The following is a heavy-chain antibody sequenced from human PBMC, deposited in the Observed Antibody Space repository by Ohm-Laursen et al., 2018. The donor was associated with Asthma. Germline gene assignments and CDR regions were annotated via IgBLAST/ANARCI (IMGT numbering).Heavy chain of an antibody. J-gene: IGHJ5*02. V-gene: IGHV3-23*01. CDR2: ISGSGCST. CDR3: AKDEGRVKNWFDP. D-gene: IGHD2/OR15-2a*01. CDR1: GYTFSRYS. Sequence: SLRLSCTASGYTFSRYSIHWVRQIPGKGLEWVSAISGSGCSTYYADSVKGRFTISRDNSKSTMFLDMTSLKSEDTGPYFCAKDEGRVKNWFDPWGPGTRVNVSS.